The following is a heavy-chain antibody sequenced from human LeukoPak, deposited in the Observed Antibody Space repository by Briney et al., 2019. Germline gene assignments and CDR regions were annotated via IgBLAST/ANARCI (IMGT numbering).Heavy chain of an antibody. CDR2: ISTSSSYM. CDR1: GFTFSNYA. Sequence: GGSLRLSCAASGFTFSNYAMSWVRQAPGKGLEWVSFISTSSSYMYYADSVKGRFTISRDNAKNSLYLQMDSLRAEDTAVYYCARSTWSTDAFDIWGQGTMVTVSS. CDR3: ARSTWSTDAFDI. V-gene: IGHV3-21*01. J-gene: IGHJ3*02. D-gene: IGHD2/OR15-2a*01.